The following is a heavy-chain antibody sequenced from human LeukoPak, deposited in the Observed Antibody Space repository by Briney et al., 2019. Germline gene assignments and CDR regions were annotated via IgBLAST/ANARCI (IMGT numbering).Heavy chain of an antibody. J-gene: IGHJ4*02. D-gene: IGHD2-2*01. V-gene: IGHV3-74*01. CDR3: VRGRYCNSISCDYFDY. Sequence: GGSLRLSCAASGFTFSSYSMNWVRQAPGKGLVWVSRINSDGSSTSYAGSVKGQLTISRDNAKNTLYLQMNSLRVEDTAVYYCVRGRYCNSISCDYFDYWGQGTLVTVSS. CDR1: GFTFSSYS. CDR2: INSDGSST.